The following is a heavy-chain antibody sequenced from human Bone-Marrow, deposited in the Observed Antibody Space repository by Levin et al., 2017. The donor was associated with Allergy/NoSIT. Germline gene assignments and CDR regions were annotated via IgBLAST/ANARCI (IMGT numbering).Heavy chain of an antibody. CDR2: LSGSGGST. CDR3: AKDRGWHGDAFDT. V-gene: IGHV3-23*01. Sequence: SGGSLRLSCAASGFTFSRYGMSWVRQAPGKGLEWVSALSGSGGSTYYADSVKGRFTVSRDNSKNTLFLQMNSLRVEDTAVYYCAKDRGWHGDAFDTWGQGTMVTVSS. CDR1: GFTFSRYG. J-gene: IGHJ3*02. D-gene: IGHD6-19*01.